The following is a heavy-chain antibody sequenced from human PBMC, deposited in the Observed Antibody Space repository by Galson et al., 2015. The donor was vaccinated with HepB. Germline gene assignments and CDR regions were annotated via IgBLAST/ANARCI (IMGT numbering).Heavy chain of an antibody. J-gene: IGHJ4*02. CDR3: ASAPAGGKDFDY. CDR2: INAGNGNT. V-gene: IGHV1-3*01. Sequence: SVKVSCKASGSTFTSYAMHWVRQAPGQRLEWMGWINAGNGNTKYSQKFQGRVTITRDTSASTACMELSSLRSEDTAVYYCASAPAGGKDFDYWGQGTLVTVSS. CDR1: GSTFTSYA. D-gene: IGHD3-16*01.